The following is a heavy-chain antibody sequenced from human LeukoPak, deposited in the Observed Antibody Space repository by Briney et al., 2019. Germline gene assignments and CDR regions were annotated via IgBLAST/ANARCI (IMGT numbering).Heavy chain of an antibody. Sequence: GASVKVSCKAAGYTFTRFGISWVRQAPGQGLEWMGWISANSGQTCYAQKLQGRVTMTTDTSTSTAYMELRSLRSDDTAIYYCARDFYHGHCGGGYCYVLDSWGQGTLVTVSS. CDR3: ARDFYHGHCGGGYCYVLDS. V-gene: IGHV1-18*01. J-gene: IGHJ4*02. CDR1: GYTFTRFG. CDR2: ISANSGQT. D-gene: IGHD2-15*01.